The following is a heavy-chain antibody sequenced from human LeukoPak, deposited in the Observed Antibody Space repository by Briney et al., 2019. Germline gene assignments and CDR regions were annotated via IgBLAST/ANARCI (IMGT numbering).Heavy chain of an antibody. J-gene: IGHJ6*02. V-gene: IGHV4-34*01. D-gene: IGHD3-10*01. CDR3: ARTLVRGYYYGMDV. Sequence: PSETLSLTCAVYGGSFSGYYWSWIRQPPGKGLEWIGSIYYSGSTYYNPSLKSRVTISVDTSKNQFSLKLSSVTAADTAVYYCARTLVRGYYYGMDVWGQGTTVTVSS. CDR1: GGSFSGYY. CDR2: IYYSGST.